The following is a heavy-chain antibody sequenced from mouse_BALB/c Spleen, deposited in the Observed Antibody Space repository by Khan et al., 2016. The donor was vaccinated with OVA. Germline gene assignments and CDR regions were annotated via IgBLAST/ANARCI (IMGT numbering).Heavy chain of an antibody. J-gene: IGHJ3*01. CDR1: GFTFSAYG. D-gene: IGHD1-1*01. Sequence: VQLLETGGDLVKPGGSLRLSCAASGFTFSAYGMPWVRQTPDKRLEWVATINSDGGYTYYPDNVKGRFTFSRNNAENTLSQQRSVLKSEATALYYCASHLRGAIAYWGQGTLVTVSA. V-gene: IGHV5-6*01. CDR3: ASHLRGAIAY. CDR2: INSDGGYT.